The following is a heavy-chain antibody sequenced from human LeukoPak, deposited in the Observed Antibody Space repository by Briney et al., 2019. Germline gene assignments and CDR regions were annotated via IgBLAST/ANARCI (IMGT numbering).Heavy chain of an antibody. CDR2: INQDGSEK. J-gene: IGHJ4*02. CDR3: ARDGGVGSSGSTDY. V-gene: IGHV3-7*03. CDR1: GITFSRFW. Sequence: TGGSLRLSCAASGITFSRFWMSWVRQAPGKGLQWVANINQDGSEKHYVDSVKGRFTISRDNAENSLYLQMNSLRAEDTAVYYCARDGGVGSSGSTDYWGQGTLVTVSS. D-gene: IGHD6-19*01.